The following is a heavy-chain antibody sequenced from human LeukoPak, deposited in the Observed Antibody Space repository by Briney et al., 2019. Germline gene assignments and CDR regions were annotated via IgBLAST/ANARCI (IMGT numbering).Heavy chain of an antibody. CDR2: IGNKINSYTT. D-gene: IGHD2-15*01. J-gene: IGHJ4*02. CDR1: GFTFSDQY. CDR3: SRAWAAGKHYVGY. V-gene: IGHV3-72*01. Sequence: GGSLRLSCAASGFTFSDQYIDWVRQAPGKGLEWVGRIGNKINSYTTEYAASVKGRFTISRDDSKNSVFLQMNSLKNEDTAVYYCSRAWAAGKHYVGYWGQGTLVTVSS.